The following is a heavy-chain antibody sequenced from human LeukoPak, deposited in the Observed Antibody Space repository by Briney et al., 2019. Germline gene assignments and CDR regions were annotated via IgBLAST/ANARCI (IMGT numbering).Heavy chain of an antibody. V-gene: IGHV4-59*08. CDR1: GGSISSYY. CDR3: ARQDFWSGYLELCYFDY. Sequence: SGTLSLTCTVSGGSISSYYWSWIRQPPGKGLEWIGYIYYSGSTNYNPSLKSRVTISVDTSKNQFSLKLSSVTAADTAVYYCARQDFWSGYLELCYFDYWGQGTLVTVSS. J-gene: IGHJ4*02. CDR2: IYYSGST. D-gene: IGHD3-3*01.